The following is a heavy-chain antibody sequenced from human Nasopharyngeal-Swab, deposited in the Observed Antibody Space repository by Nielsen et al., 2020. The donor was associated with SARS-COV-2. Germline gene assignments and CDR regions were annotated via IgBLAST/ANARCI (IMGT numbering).Heavy chain of an antibody. D-gene: IGHD3-3*01. Sequence: WIRQPPGKGLEWVAVISYDGSNKYYADSVKGRFTISRDNSKNTLYLQMNSLRAEDTAVYYCAREVLRFLEWLLTDYYYGMDVWGQGTTVTVSS. CDR2: ISYDGSNK. V-gene: IGHV3-30*03. J-gene: IGHJ6*02. CDR3: AREVLRFLEWLLTDYYYGMDV.